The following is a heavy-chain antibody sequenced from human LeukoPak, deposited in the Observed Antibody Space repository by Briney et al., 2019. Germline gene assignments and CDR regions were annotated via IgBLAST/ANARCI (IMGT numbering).Heavy chain of an antibody. Sequence: SETLSLTCTVSGGSISSYYWSWIRQPPGKGLEWIGYIYYSGSTNYNPSLKSRVTISVDTSKNQFSLKLSSVTAADTAVYYCARQKRWLRDFDYWGQGTLVTVSS. D-gene: IGHD5-12*01. CDR1: GGSISSYY. CDR2: IYYSGST. CDR3: ARQKRWLRDFDY. V-gene: IGHV4-59*01. J-gene: IGHJ4*02.